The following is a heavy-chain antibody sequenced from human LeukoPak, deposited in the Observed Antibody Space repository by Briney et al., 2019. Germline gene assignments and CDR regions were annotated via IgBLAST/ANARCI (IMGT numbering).Heavy chain of an antibody. CDR2: INSDGTST. D-gene: IGHD4-17*01. J-gene: IGHJ3*02. CDR1: GFTFTNYW. CDR3: ARVDYGDYVAAVDI. Sequence: GGSLRLSCGASGFTFTNYWMHWVRQAPGKGLVWVSHINSDGTSTNYADSVKGRFTISRDNAKNTLYLQMNSLRAEDTAVYYCARVDYGDYVAAVDIWGQGTMVTVFS. V-gene: IGHV3-74*01.